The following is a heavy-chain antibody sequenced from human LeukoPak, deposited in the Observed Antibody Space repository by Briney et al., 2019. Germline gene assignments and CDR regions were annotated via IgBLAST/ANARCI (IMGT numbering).Heavy chain of an antibody. Sequence: SSETLSLTCTVSGGSISSYYWSWIRQPAGKGLEWIGRIYTSGSTNYNPPLKSRVTMSVDTSKNQFSLKLSSVTAADTAVYYCARVNTFWSGYYRGAGDYFDYWGQGTLVTVSS. CDR3: ARVNTFWSGYYRGAGDYFDY. J-gene: IGHJ4*02. CDR2: IYTSGST. CDR1: GGSISSYY. V-gene: IGHV4-4*07. D-gene: IGHD3-3*01.